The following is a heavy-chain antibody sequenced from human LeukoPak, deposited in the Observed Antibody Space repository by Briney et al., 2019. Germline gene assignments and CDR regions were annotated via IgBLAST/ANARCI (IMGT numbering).Heavy chain of an antibody. D-gene: IGHD6-19*01. CDR1: GYTFTGYY. CDR3: ATARVGAVAGYDY. Sequence: ASVKVSCKASGYTFTGYYMHWVRQAPGQGLEWMGWINPNSGGTNYAQKFQGRVTMTRDTSISTAYMELSRLRSDDTAVYYCATARVGAVAGYDYWGQGTLVTVSS. V-gene: IGHV1-2*02. CDR2: INPNSGGT. J-gene: IGHJ4*02.